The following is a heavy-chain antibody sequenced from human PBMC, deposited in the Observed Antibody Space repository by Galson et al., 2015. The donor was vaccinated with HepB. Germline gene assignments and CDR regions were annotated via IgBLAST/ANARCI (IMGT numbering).Heavy chain of an antibody. D-gene: IGHD3-22*01. CDR3: AKDRWDWGDSDSSGHKSPPNFFY. Sequence: SLRLSCAASGFTFSPFGIHWVRQAPGKGLEWVAVISHDGSNKYYADSVKGRFTISRDNSKNTLYLQMKSLRTEDTAVYYCAKDRWDWGDSDSSGHKSPPNFFYWGQGTLVTVSS. CDR1: GFTFSPFG. V-gene: IGHV3-30*18. CDR2: ISHDGSNK. J-gene: IGHJ4*02.